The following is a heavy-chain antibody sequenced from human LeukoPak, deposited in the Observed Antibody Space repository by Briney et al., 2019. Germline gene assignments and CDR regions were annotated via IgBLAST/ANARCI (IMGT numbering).Heavy chain of an antibody. CDR3: ARLIPGSSWFDP. J-gene: IGHJ5*02. Sequence: PSETLSLTCAVSGGSISSGGYSWSWIRQPPGKGLEWIGYIYHSGSTYYNPSLKSRVTISVDRSKNQFSLKLSSVTAADTAVYYCARLIPGSSWFDPWGQGTLVTVSS. V-gene: IGHV4-30-2*01. CDR1: GGSISSGGYS. CDR2: IYHSGST. D-gene: IGHD2-8*01.